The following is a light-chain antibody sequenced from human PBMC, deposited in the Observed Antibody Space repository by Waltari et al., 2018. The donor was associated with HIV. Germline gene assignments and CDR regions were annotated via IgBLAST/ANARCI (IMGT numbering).Light chain of an antibody. CDR2: DNN. CDR3: GTWDSSLSAGL. Sequence: QSVLTQPPSVSAAPGKKVTISCSGGSSNIGNNYEPWYQQLPGTAPKLLIYDNNKRPSGIPDRFSGSKSGTSATLGITGLQTGDEADYYCGTWDSSLSAGLFGGGTKLTVL. V-gene: IGLV1-51*01. J-gene: IGLJ2*01. CDR1: SSNIGNNY.